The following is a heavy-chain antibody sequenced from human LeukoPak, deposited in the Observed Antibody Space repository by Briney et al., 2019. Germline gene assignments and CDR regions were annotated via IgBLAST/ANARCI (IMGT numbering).Heavy chain of an antibody. CDR3: ARVVLDSSGYRGVDV. V-gene: IGHV1-2*06. CDR1: GYTFTGYY. J-gene: IGHJ6*04. D-gene: IGHD3-22*01. Sequence: ASVKVSCKASGYTFTGYYVHWVRQAPGQGLEWMGRINPNSGGTNYAQKFQGRVTMTRDTSISTAYMELSRLRSDDTAVYYCARVVLDSSGYRGVDVWGKGTTVTVSS. CDR2: INPNSGGT.